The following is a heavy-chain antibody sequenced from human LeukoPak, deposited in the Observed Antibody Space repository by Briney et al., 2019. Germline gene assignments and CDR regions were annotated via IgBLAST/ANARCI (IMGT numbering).Heavy chain of an antibody. CDR1: GGSISGYY. V-gene: IGHV4-59*08. J-gene: IGHJ6*03. CDR3: ARQDYYYYMDV. CDR2: MYYSGST. Sequence: SETLSLPCTVSGGSISGYYWSWLRQPPGKGLEWIGYMYYSGSTKYNPSLKSRVTISVDTSKNQLSLKLSSVTAADTAVHYCARQDYYYYMDVWGKGTTVTVSS.